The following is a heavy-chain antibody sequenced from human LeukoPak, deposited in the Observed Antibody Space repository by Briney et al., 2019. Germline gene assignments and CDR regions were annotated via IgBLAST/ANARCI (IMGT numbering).Heavy chain of an antibody. CDR1: GYTFTGYY. CDR2: INPNSGGT. D-gene: IGHD6-19*01. Sequence: ASVKVSCKASGYTFTGYYMHWVRQAPGQGLGWMGWINPNSGGTNYAQKFQGRVTMTRDTSISTAYMELSRLRSDDTAVYYCARDQYSSGWYEGDYWGQGTLVTVSS. CDR3: ARDQYSSGWYEGDY. V-gene: IGHV1-2*02. J-gene: IGHJ4*02.